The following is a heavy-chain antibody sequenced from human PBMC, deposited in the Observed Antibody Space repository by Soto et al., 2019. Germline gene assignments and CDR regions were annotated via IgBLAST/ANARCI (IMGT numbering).Heavy chain of an antibody. CDR2: IYSGGST. Sequence: PGGSLRLSCAASGFTISSNYMSWVRQAPGKGLEWVSVIYSGGSTYYADSVKGRFTISRDNSKNTLFLQMNSLRAEDTAVYYCETSPYYHDSSGYTIFDYWGQGTLVTVSS. CDR3: ETSPYYHDSSGYTIFDY. V-gene: IGHV3-53*01. D-gene: IGHD3-22*01. CDR1: GFTISSNY. J-gene: IGHJ4*02.